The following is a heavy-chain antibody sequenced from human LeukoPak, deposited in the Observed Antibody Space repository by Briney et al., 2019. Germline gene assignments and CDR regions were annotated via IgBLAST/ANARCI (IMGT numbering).Heavy chain of an antibody. V-gene: IGHV3-23*01. CDR2: ISGSGGSA. J-gene: IGHJ4*02. Sequence: GGSLRLSCAASRFTFSNYAMSWVRQAPGKGLEWVSAISGSGGSAYYADSVKGRFTISRDNSKNTLYLQMNSLRAEDTAVYYCAKDLGGSRDYWGQGTLVTVSS. D-gene: IGHD1-26*01. CDR3: AKDLGGSRDY. CDR1: RFTFSNYA.